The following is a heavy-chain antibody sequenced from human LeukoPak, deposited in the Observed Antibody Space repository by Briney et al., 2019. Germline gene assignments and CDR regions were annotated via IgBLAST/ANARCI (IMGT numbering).Heavy chain of an antibody. V-gene: IGHV4-39*01. Sequence: SETLSLTCTVSGGSLSSSSYYWGWIRQPPGKGLEWIGSIYYSGSTYYNPSLKSRVTISVDTSKNQFSLKLSSVTAADTAVYYCARHVDTDYYYYYYMDVWGKGTTVTVSS. J-gene: IGHJ6*03. CDR2: IYYSGST. CDR3: ARHVDTDYYYYYYMDV. D-gene: IGHD5-18*01. CDR1: GGSLSSSSYY.